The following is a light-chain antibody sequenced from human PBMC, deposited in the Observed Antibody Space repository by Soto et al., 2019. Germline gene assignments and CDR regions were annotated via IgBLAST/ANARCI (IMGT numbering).Light chain of an antibody. CDR2: EVS. V-gene: IGLV2-14*01. J-gene: IGLJ1*01. CDR3: SSYTSSSTYV. CDR1: SSDVGGYNY. Sequence: QSALTQPASVSGSPGQSITISCTGTSSDVGGYNYVSWYQHHPGRAPKLMIYEVSNRPSGASNRFSGSKSGNTASLTISGLQAEEEADYYCSSYTSSSTYVFGTGTKVTVL.